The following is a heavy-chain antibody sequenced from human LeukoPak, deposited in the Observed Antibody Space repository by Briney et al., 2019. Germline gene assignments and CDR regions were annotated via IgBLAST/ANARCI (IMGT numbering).Heavy chain of an antibody. D-gene: IGHD3-10*01. J-gene: IGHJ6*02. CDR3: AREQRKLLWFGELSGYGMDV. V-gene: IGHV3-48*02. CDR2: ISSSSSTI. Sequence: GGSLRLSCVGSTFIFGSYSMNWVRQAPGKGLEWVSYISSSSSTIYYADSVKGRFTISRDNAKNSLYLQMNSLRDEDTAVYYCAREQRKLLWFGELSGYGMDVWGQGTTVTVSS. CDR1: TFIFGSYS.